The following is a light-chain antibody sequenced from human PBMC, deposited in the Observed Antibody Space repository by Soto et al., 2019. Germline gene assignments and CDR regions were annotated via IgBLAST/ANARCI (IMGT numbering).Light chain of an antibody. CDR2: GAS. V-gene: IGKV3-20*01. J-gene: IGKJ2*01. CDR1: QSVSTRY. CDR3: HQFGSSPPAFT. Sequence: ESMLTQSPGTLSLSPGERATLSCRASQSVSTRYLAWYQQKPGQAPRLLIYGASIRATGIPDRFSGSGSGPDVTLTISRLEPEDFAVYYCHQFGSSPPAFTFGQGTKLEI.